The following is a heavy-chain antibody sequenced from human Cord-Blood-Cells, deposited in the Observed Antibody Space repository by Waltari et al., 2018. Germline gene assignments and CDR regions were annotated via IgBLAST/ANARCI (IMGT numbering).Heavy chain of an antibody. V-gene: IGHV4-34*01. CDR1: GGSFSGYY. CDR2: INHSGST. Sequence: QVQLQQWGAGLLKPSETLSLTCVVYGGSFSGYYWSWFRQPPGKGLEWIGEINHSGSTNYNPSLKSRVTISVDTSKNQFSRKLSSVTAADTAVYYCARVNYYGSGSYTIDYWGQGTLVTVSS. D-gene: IGHD3-10*01. CDR3: ARVNYYGSGSYTIDY. J-gene: IGHJ4*02.